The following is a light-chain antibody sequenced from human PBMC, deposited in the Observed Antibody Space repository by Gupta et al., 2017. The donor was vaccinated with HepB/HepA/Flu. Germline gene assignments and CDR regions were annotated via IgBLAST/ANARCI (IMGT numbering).Light chain of an antibody. J-gene: IGLJ2*01. CDR2: DVS. CDR1: SSDVGDYTY. Sequence: QSALTQPASVSGSPGQSITISCTATSSDVGDYTYVSWYQQHPGKAPKLLIFDVSSRPSGVSTRFSGSKSGNTASLTISGLQAEDEADYYCSSFTYTLTLVVFGGGTKVTVL. CDR3: SSFTYTLTLVV. V-gene: IGLV2-14*03.